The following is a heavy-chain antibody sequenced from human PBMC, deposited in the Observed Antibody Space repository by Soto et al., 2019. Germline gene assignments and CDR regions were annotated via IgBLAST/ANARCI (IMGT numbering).Heavy chain of an antibody. Sequence: QVQLVQSGAEVKKPGASVKVSCKASGYTFTSYIMHWVRQAPGQRLEWMGWINAGNGNTKYSQKFQGRVTITRDTSARTAYKELSSLRSEDTAVYYCAMRMIVCRYFHHSGPGTLVTVSA. J-gene: IGHJ1*01. V-gene: IGHV1-3*01. CDR3: AMRMIVCRYFHH. D-gene: IGHD3-22*01. CDR2: INAGNGNT. CDR1: GYTFTSYI.